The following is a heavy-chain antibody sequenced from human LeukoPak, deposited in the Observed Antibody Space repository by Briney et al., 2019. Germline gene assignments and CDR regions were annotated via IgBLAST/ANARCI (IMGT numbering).Heavy chain of an antibody. Sequence: ASVKVSCKASGYTFSSYGFGWVRQAPGQGLEWVGWISSYNGNTKFAQKFQGRVTLTTDTSTTTAYMELRSLGSDDTAVYYCADWSEGGSDPWGQGTLVTVSS. CDR2: ISSYNGNT. D-gene: IGHD1-1*01. CDR1: GYTFSSYG. V-gene: IGHV1-18*01. J-gene: IGHJ5*02. CDR3: ADWSEGGSDP.